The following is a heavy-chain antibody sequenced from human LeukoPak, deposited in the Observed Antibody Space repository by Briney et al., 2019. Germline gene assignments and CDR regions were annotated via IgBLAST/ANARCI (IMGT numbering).Heavy chain of an antibody. CDR2: VKSEDSST. Sequence: GGALRLSCAASGFTFSSYAMHWVRRAPGKGVVWASRVKSEDSSTSYADSVKGRFTISRDNARNTLYLQMNSLRVEDTAVYYRARDGFLGPVTAYLDYWGQGTPVTVSS. V-gene: IGHV3-74*01. J-gene: IGHJ4*02. CDR1: GFTFSSYA. CDR3: ARDGFLGPVTAYLDY. D-gene: IGHD2-21*02.